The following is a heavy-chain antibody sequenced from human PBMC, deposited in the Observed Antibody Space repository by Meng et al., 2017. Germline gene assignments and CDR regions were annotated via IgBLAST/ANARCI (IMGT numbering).Heavy chain of an antibody. CDR3: ARDGSYSSSSREYYYYGMDV. Sequence: ASVKVSCKASGYTFTGYYMHWVRQAPGQGLEWMGRINPNSGGTNYAQKFQGRVTMTRDTSISTAYMELSRLRSDDTAVYYCARDGSYSSSSREYYYYGMDVWGQGTTVTVSS. J-gene: IGHJ6*02. CDR1: GYTFTGYY. V-gene: IGHV1-2*06. CDR2: INPNSGGT. D-gene: IGHD6-6*01.